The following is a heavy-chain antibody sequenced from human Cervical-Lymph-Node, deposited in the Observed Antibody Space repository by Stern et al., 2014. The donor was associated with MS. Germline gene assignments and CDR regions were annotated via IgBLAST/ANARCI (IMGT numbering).Heavy chain of an antibody. CDR2: VSAGGDTT. Sequence: EVHLVESGGGLVQPGGSLRLSCDTSGFPFSTYGMSWVRQAPGKGLEWVSFVSAGGDTTHYADSVEGRFTISRDQAGNSLHLQMHSLRDEDTAMYYCARTWLENTFDRWGQGTLVTVSS. D-gene: IGHD5-12*01. CDR3: ARTWLENTFDR. CDR1: GFPFSTYG. V-gene: IGHV3-48*02. J-gene: IGHJ4*02.